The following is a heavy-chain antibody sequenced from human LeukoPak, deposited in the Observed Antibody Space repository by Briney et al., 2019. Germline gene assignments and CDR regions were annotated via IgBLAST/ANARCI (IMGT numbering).Heavy chain of an antibody. D-gene: IGHD3-3*01. CDR2: IYYSGST. CDR3: ARVETQDYDFWSGYGNWFDP. Sequence: SETLSLTCTVSGGSISSGGYYWSWIRQHPGKGLEWIGYIYYSGSTYYNPSLESRVTISVDTSKNQFSLKLSSVTAADTAVYYCARVETQDYDFWSGYGNWFDPWGQGTLVTVSS. J-gene: IGHJ5*02. CDR1: GGSISSGGYY. V-gene: IGHV4-31*03.